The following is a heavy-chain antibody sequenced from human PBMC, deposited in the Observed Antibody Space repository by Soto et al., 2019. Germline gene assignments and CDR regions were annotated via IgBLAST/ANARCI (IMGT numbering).Heavy chain of an antibody. D-gene: IGHD5-12*01. CDR3: ARVRGYTPPPYYYGMDV. CDR2: IWYDGSNK. Sequence: TGGSLRLSCAACGFTVSRYGMHWVRQAPVKGLEWGAVIWYDGSNKYYADSVKGRFTISRDNSKNTLYLQMNSLRAEDTAVYHCARVRGYTPPPYYYGMDVWGQATTVT. V-gene: IGHV3-33*01. CDR1: GFTVSRYG. J-gene: IGHJ6*02.